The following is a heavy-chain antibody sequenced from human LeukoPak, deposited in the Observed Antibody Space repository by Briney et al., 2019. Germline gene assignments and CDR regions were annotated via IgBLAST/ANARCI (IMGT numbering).Heavy chain of an antibody. D-gene: IGHD6-19*01. V-gene: IGHV1-18*01. CDR1: GYTFNSSG. CDR3: ARVSPGYNSGWYGPPIDY. Sequence: ASVKVSCKASGYTFNSSGISWVRQAPGQGLEWMGWISAYNGNTNYAQKFQGRVTMTTDTSTSTAYMELRSLRSDDTAVYYCARVSPGYNSGWYGPPIDYWGQGTLVTVSS. CDR2: ISAYNGNT. J-gene: IGHJ4*02.